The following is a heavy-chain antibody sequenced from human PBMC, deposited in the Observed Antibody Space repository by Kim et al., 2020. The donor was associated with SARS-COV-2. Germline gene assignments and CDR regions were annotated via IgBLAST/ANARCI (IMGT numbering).Heavy chain of an antibody. CDR2: INPSGGST. V-gene: IGHV1-46*01. D-gene: IGHD3-10*01. CDR1: GYTFTSYY. Sequence: ASVKVSCKASGYTFTSYYMHWVRQAPGQGLEWMGIINPSGGSTSYAQKFQGRVTMTRDTSTSTVYMELRSLRSEDTAVYYCARGGVYYCSGSPYYFDCLGPGDLVTV. J-gene: IGHJ4*02. CDR3: ARGGVYYCSGSPYYFDC.